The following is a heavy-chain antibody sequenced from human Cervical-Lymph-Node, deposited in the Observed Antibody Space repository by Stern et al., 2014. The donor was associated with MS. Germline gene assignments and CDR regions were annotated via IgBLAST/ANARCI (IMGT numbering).Heavy chain of an antibody. J-gene: IGHJ6*02. D-gene: IGHD1-26*01. Sequence: QVQLVESGAEVRKPGASVKVSCKVSGYILREVSMHWVRQAPGKGLEWMGGFDPEVGETIYAQKFQGRVTMTEDTPTDTAYMELSSLRSDDTAVYYCATDVATGRDPTHYSHYGMDVWGQGTTVTVSS. CDR1: GYILREVS. CDR3: ATDVATGRDPTHYSHYGMDV. CDR2: FDPEVGET. V-gene: IGHV1-24*01.